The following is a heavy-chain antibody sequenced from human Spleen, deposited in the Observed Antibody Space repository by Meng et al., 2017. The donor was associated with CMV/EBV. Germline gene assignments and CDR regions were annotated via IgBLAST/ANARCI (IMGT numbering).Heavy chain of an antibody. Sequence: CAVYGWSFTHCYWWWIRQSPGMGLEWIGASNASGSTPCHPSLQSRVTISVDTSTTQLSLNLISVTDADTAVYYCVGLIAGDDGRGHWGQGTLVTVSS. CDR1: GWSFTHCY. CDR2: SNASGST. D-gene: IGHD6-13*01. V-gene: IGHV4-34*07. CDR3: VGLIAGDDGRGH. J-gene: IGHJ4*02.